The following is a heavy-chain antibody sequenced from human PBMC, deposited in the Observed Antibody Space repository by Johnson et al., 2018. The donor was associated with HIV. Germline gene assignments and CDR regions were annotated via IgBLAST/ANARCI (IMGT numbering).Heavy chain of an antibody. J-gene: IGHJ3*02. CDR3: AREPRIAAFRDAFDI. CDR1: GFTFSDHW. V-gene: IGHV3-74*01. D-gene: IGHD6-6*01. CDR2: INWKGGST. Sequence: VQLVESGGGLVQPGGSLRLSCGVSGFTFSDHWMQWVRQAPGKGRVWVSDINWKGGSTYYADSVKGRFTISRANSKNTLYLQMNRLRAEDTAVYYCAREPRIAAFRDAFDIWGQGTMVTVSS.